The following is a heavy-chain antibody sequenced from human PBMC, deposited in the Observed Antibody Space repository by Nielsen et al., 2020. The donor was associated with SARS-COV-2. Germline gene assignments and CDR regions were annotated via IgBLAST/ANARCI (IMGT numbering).Heavy chain of an antibody. CDR2: ISGSGGST. CDR1: GFTFSSYA. J-gene: IGHJ4*02. V-gene: IGHV3-23*01. D-gene: IGHD1-26*01. CDR3: AAEGGVVGAPDY. Sequence: GGSLRLSCSASGFTFSSYAMSWVRQAPGKGLEWVSAISGSGGSTYYADSVKGRFTISRDNSKNTLYLQMNSLRAEDTAVYYCAAEGGVVGAPDYWGQGTLVTVSS.